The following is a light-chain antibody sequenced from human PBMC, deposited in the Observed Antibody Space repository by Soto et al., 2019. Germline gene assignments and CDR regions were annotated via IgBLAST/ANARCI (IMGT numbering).Light chain of an antibody. CDR1: SSDVGGYDY. CDR3: CSYTSRSTPDV. Sequence: QSALTQPASVSGSPGQSITISCTGTSSDVGGYDYVSWYQQHPGKAPKLMIYDVSDRPSGISSRFSASKSGNTASLTISGLLAEDEADYYCCSYTSRSTPDVFGTGTKLTVL. CDR2: DVS. V-gene: IGLV2-14*01. J-gene: IGLJ1*01.